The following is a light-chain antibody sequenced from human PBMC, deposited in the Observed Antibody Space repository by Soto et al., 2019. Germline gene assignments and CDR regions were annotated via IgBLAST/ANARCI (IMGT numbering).Light chain of an antibody. CDR3: QQRNNWPPMWT. J-gene: IGKJ1*01. CDR1: QRVSSY. Sequence: ENVLTQSPATLSLSPGERATLSCRASQRVSSYLAWYQQKPGQAPRLLIYDTSNRATGIPARFSGSGSGTDFTLTISSLEPDDFAVYYCQQRNNWPPMWTFGQGTKVEIK. CDR2: DTS. V-gene: IGKV3-11*01.